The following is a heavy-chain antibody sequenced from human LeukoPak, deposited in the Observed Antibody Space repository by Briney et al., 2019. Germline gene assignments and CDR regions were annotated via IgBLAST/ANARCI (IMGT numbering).Heavy chain of an antibody. J-gene: IGHJ3*02. Sequence: NPSETLSLTCAVYGGSFSGYYWSWICQPPGKGLEWIGEINHSGSTNYNPSLKSRVTISVDTSKNQFSLKLSSVTAADTAVYYCARRGIVVVVAANDAFDIWGQGTMVTVSS. CDR2: INHSGST. D-gene: IGHD2-15*01. CDR3: ARRGIVVVVAANDAFDI. CDR1: GGSFSGYY. V-gene: IGHV4-34*01.